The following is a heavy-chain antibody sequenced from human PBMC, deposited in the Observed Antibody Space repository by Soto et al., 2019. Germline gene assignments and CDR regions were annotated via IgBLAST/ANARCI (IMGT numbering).Heavy chain of an antibody. Sequence: SETLSLTCTVSGGSISSGGYYWSWIRQHPGKGLEWIGYVYYSGSTYYNPSLKSRVTISVDTSKNQFSLKLSSVTAADTAVYYCARAHTAMATGYYYGMDVWGQGTTVTVSS. CDR1: GGSISSGGYY. D-gene: IGHD5-18*01. J-gene: IGHJ6*02. V-gene: IGHV4-31*03. CDR3: ARAHTAMATGYYYGMDV. CDR2: VYYSGST.